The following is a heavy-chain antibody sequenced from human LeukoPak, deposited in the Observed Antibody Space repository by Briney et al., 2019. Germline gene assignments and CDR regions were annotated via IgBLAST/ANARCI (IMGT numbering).Heavy chain of an antibody. CDR3: ARVGTTEDLAAAGTFDY. V-gene: IGHV1-18*01. D-gene: IGHD6-13*01. Sequence: ASVKVSCKASGYTFTSYGISWVRQAPGQGLEWMGWISAYNGNTNYAQKLQGRVTMTTDTSTSTAYMELRSLRSDDTAVYYCARVGTTEDLAAAGTFDYWGQGTLVTVSS. CDR2: ISAYNGNT. J-gene: IGHJ4*02. CDR1: GYTFTSYG.